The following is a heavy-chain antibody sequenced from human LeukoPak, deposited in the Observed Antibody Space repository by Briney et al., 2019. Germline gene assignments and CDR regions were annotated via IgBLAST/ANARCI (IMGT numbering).Heavy chain of an antibody. V-gene: IGHV4-59*01. Sequence: SETLSLTCTVSGGSISSSYWSWVRQPPGKGLEWIGYIYHSGATNYNPSLKSRVTISVETSKNQFSLKLGSVTAADTDVYYCARGMGSGTYRYFDNWGQGTLVTVSS. CDR3: ARGMGSGTYRYFDN. D-gene: IGHD3-10*01. CDR1: GGSISSSY. CDR2: IYHSGAT. J-gene: IGHJ4*02.